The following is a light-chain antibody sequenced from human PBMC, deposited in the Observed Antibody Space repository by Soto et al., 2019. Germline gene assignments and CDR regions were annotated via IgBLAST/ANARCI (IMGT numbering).Light chain of an antibody. CDR1: TNDVGNYNY. Sequence: QSLLTQPRSVSGSPGQSVTISCTGTTNDVGNYNYVSWYQQHPSKAPKLMIYDVTKRPSGVPDRFSGSKSGNTASLTISGLQAEDEADYYCCSYAGSYSYVFGTGTKLTVL. CDR3: CSYAGSYSYV. J-gene: IGLJ1*01. V-gene: IGLV2-11*01. CDR2: DVT.